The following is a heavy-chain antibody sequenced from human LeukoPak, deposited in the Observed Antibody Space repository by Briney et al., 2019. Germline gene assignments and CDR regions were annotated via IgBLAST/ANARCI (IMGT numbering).Heavy chain of an antibody. CDR3: AIAARLLESYFHY. CDR1: GYTFTSYY. CDR2: INPSGGST. Sequence: ASVKVSCKASGYTFTSYYMHWVRQPPGQGLEWMGIINPSGGSTSYAQKFQGRVTMTRDMSTSTVYMELSSLRSEGTAVYYCAIAARLLESYFHYWGQGTLVTVSS. V-gene: IGHV1-46*01. J-gene: IGHJ4*02. D-gene: IGHD6-6*01.